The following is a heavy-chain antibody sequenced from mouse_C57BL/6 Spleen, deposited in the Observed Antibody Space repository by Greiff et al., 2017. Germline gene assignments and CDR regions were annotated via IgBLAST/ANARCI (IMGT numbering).Heavy chain of an antibody. D-gene: IGHD1-1*01. V-gene: IGHV1-15*01. J-gene: IGHJ2*01. CDR1: GYTFTDYE. Sequence: VKLQESGAELVRPGASVTLSCKASGYTFTDYEMHWVKQTPVHGLEWIGAIDPETGGTAYNQKFKGKAILTADKSSSTAYMELRSLTSEDSAVYYCTRSYYGYYWGQGTTLTVSS. CDR3: TRSYYGYY. CDR2: IDPETGGT.